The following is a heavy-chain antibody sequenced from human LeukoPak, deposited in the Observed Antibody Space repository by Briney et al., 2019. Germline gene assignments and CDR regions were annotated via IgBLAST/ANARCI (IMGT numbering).Heavy chain of an antibody. D-gene: IGHD2-21*02. CDR2: INPNSGGT. V-gene: IGHV1-2*02. CDR3: ARPNRNPFNIVVVTDAFDI. Sequence: GASVKVSCKASGYTFTGYYMHWVRQAPGQGLEWMGWINPNSGGTNYAQKFQGRVTMTGDTSISTAYMELSRLRSDDTAVYYCARPNRNPFNIVVVTDAFDIWGQGTMVTVSS. CDR1: GYTFTGYY. J-gene: IGHJ3*02.